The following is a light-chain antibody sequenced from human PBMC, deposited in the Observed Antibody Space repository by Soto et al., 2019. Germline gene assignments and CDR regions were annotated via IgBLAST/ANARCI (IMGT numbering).Light chain of an antibody. CDR1: QGISRY. V-gene: IGKV1-9*01. J-gene: IGKJ1*01. Sequence: DIQLTQSPSFLSASVGDRVTITCRASQGISRYLAWYQQRPGRAPKLLIYAASTLQSGVPSRFSGSGSGTEFTLTISGLQPEDLANYYCQHLNSYPRTFGLGTKVAIK. CDR3: QHLNSYPRT. CDR2: AAS.